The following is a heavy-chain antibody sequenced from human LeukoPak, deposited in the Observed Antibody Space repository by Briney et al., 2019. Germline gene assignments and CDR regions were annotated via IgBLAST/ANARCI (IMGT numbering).Heavy chain of an antibody. CDR2: ISGSGGST. CDR1: GFTFSSYA. J-gene: IGHJ4*02. Sequence: PGGSLRLSCAASGFTFSSYAMSWVRQAPGKGLEWVSAISGSGGSTYYADSVKGRFTISRDNSKNTLYLQMNSLRAEDTAVYYCAKDRGWFGELSSFDYWGQGTLVTVSS. D-gene: IGHD3-10*01. CDR3: AKDRGWFGELSSFDY. V-gene: IGHV3-23*01.